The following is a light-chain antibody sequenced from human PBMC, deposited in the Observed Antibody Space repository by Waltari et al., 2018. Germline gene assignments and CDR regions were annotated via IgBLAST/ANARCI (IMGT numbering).Light chain of an antibody. J-gene: IGLJ1*01. Sequence: LPRPPPFFGSLGHSFPIPSLGTTIAFVGYNYVSWYQQHPGKAPKLLIYDVNKRPSGVSNRFSGSKSANTASLTISGLLPEDETDYYCTSYTTSTTYVFGTGTQVTVL. V-gene: IGLV2-14*03. CDR1: TIAFVGYNY. CDR2: DVN. CDR3: TSYTTSTTYV.